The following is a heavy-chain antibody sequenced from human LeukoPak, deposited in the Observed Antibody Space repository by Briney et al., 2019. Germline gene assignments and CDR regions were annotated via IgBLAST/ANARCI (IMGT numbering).Heavy chain of an antibody. CDR3: AEMEGY. J-gene: IGHJ4*02. D-gene: IGHD2-8*01. CDR1: GFTFSSYW. V-gene: IGHV3-53*01. CDR2: IYSGGST. Sequence: QSGGSLRLSCAASGFTFSSYWMSWVRQAPGKGLEWVSVIYSGGSTYYADSVKGRFTISRDNSKNTLYLQMNSLRAEDTAVYYCAEMEGYWGQGTLVTVSS.